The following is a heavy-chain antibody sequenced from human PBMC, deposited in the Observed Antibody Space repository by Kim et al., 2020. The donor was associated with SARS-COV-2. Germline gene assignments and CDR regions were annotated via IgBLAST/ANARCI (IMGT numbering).Heavy chain of an antibody. D-gene: IGHD5-12*01. CDR3: ARDSGYEIGPYYYYGMDV. CDR1: GDSVSSNSAA. Sequence: SQTLSLTCAISGDSVSSNSAAWNWIRQSPSRGLEWLGRTYYRSKWYNDYAVSVKSRITINPDTSKNQFSLQLNSVTPEDTAVYYCARDSGYEIGPYYYYGMDVWGQGTTVTVSS. V-gene: IGHV6-1*01. CDR2: TYYRSKWYN. J-gene: IGHJ6*02.